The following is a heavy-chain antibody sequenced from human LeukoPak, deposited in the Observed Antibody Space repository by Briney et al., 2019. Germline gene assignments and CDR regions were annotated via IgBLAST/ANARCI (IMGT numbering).Heavy chain of an antibody. Sequence: GGSLRLSCAASGFTFSDYWVDWVRQAPGKGLEWVANINQDGSKKNYLESVKGRSIISRDNAKNSLYLQMNNLRAEDTAVYYCAKERDYRVSTSCDYWGQGTQVTVSS. V-gene: IGHV3-7*01. J-gene: IGHJ4*02. CDR3: AKERDYRVSTSCDY. D-gene: IGHD3-10*01. CDR1: GFTFSDYW. CDR2: INQDGSKK.